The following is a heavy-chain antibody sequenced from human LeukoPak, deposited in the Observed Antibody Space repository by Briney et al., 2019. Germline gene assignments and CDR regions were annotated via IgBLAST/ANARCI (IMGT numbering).Heavy chain of an antibody. CDR2: ITTSGGGT. CDR1: GFTSGYYD. Sequence: PGGSLRLSCVVSGFTSGYYDMSWVRQAPGKGLEWVSVITTSGGGTKYADSVKGRFTISRDNSKNSLFLQMNSLRAEDTAVYYCARGLRFSDYWGQGTLVTVSS. CDR3: ARGLRFSDY. J-gene: IGHJ4*02. D-gene: IGHD3-3*01. V-gene: IGHV3-23*01.